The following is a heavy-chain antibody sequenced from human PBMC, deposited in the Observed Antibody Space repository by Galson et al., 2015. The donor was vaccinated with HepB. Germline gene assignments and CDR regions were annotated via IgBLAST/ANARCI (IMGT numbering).Heavy chain of an antibody. D-gene: IGHD6-13*01. J-gene: IGHJ4*02. Sequence: SLRLSCAASGFTFSGSAMHWVRQASGKGLEWVGRIRSKANSYATAYAASVKGRFTISRDDSKNTAYLQMNSLKTEDTAVYYCTRQPEMQQPLRWFDYWGQGTLVTVSS. V-gene: IGHV3-73*01. CDR3: TRQPEMQQPLRWFDY. CDR2: IRSKANSYAT. CDR1: GFTFSGSA.